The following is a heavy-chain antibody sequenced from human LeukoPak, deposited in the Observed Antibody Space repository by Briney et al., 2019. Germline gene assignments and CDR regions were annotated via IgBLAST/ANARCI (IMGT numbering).Heavy chain of an antibody. CDR2: ISYDGSNK. Sequence: QPGGTLRLSCAASGFTFSSYGMSWVRQAPGKGLEWVAVISYDGSNKCYADSVKGRFTISRDNSKNTLYLQMNSLRAEDTAVYYCAKDGLADYSNIYYYYYYMDVWGKGTTVTVSS. D-gene: IGHD4-11*01. J-gene: IGHJ6*03. CDR1: GFTFSSYG. CDR3: AKDGLADYSNIYYYYYYMDV. V-gene: IGHV3-30*18.